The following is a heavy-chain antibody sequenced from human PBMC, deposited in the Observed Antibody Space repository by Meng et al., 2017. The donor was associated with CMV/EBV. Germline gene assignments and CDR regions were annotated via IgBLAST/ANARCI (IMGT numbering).Heavy chain of an antibody. CDR3: ARGGDIVVVPAAFPYYYYGMDV. D-gene: IGHD2-2*01. J-gene: IGHJ6*02. CDR1: GGTFSSYA. CDR2: IIPILGIA. V-gene: IGHV1-69*10. Sequence: SVKVSCKASGGTFSSYAISWVRQAPGQGLEWMGGIIPILGIANDAQKFQGRVTITADKSTSTAYTELSSLRSEDTAVYYCARGGDIVVVPAAFPYYYYGMDVWGRGTTVTVSS.